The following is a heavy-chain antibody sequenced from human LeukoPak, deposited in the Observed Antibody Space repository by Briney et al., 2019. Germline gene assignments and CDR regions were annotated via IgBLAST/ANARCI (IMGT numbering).Heavy chain of an antibody. Sequence: GGSLRLSCAASGSTFKSYGMHWVRQAPGKGLEWVAVISFDGGNEYYADSVKGRFSISRDKSNNTLYLQMSSLRAEDTAVYYCAKGLSRVRGLTYYGMDVWGRGTTVAVSS. CDR2: ISFDGGNE. CDR3: AKGLSRVRGLTYYGMDV. J-gene: IGHJ6*04. CDR1: GSTFKSYG. D-gene: IGHD3-10*01. V-gene: IGHV3-30*18.